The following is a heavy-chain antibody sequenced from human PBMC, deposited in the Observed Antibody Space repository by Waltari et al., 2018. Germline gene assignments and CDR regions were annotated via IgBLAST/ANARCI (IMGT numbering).Heavy chain of an antibody. V-gene: IGHV4-4*02. D-gene: IGHD3-16*01. Sequence: QVQLQESGPGLVKPSGTLSLTCAVSGGSISSSNWWSWVRQPPGKGLEWIGEIYHSGSTNYNPSRKRRSTISVEKSKNQFSLKLGSVTAADTAVYYWGRGGGEGVSFDYWGQGTLVTVSS. CDR1: GGSISSSNW. CDR2: IYHSGST. J-gene: IGHJ4*02. CDR3: GRGGGEGVSFDY.